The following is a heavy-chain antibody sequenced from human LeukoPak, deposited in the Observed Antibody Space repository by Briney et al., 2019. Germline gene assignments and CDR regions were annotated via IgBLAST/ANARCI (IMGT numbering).Heavy chain of an antibody. CDR2: IIPIFGTA. CDR3: ARSEYRYSSGWYPSTGYYYYMDV. J-gene: IGHJ6*03. D-gene: IGHD6-19*01. V-gene: IGHV1-69*06. Sequence: ASVKVSCKASEYTFTSYAMNWVRQAPGQGLEWMGGIIPIFGTANYAQKFQGRVTITADKSTSTAYMELSSLRSEDTAVYYCARSEYRYSSGWYPSTGYYYYMDVWGKGTTVTVSS. CDR1: EYTFTSYA.